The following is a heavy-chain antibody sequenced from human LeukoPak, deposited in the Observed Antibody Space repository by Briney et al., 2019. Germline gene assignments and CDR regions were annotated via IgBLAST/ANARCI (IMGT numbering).Heavy chain of an antibody. J-gene: IGHJ6*02. CDR2: VHYSGSA. Sequence: SSETLSLTCSVSGGSVRSDISHWSWLRQPPGKGLEWIGYVHYSGSANYNPSLEGRVTMSLDNSKNQFSLDLTSVTAADTAVYYCARSYYGSGSSRLSYYYYGMDVWGQGTTVTVSS. CDR1: GGSVRSDISH. D-gene: IGHD3-10*01. V-gene: IGHV4-61*01. CDR3: ARSYYGSGSSRLSYYYYGMDV.